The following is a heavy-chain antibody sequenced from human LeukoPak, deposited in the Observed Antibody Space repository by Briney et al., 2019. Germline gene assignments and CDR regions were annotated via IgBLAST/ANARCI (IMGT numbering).Heavy chain of an antibody. CDR1: GFTFSSYS. Sequence: GGSLRLSCAASGFTFSSYSMNWVRQAPGKGLEWVSSISSSSSDIYYADSVKGRFTISRDNAKNSLYLQMNSLRAEDTAVYYCARVGYDSSGYLFDYWGQGTLVIVSS. V-gene: IGHV3-21*01. CDR3: ARVGYDSSGYLFDY. CDR2: ISSSSSDI. J-gene: IGHJ4*02. D-gene: IGHD3-22*01.